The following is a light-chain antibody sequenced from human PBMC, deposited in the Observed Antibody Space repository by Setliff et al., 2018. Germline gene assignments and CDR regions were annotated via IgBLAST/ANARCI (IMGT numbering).Light chain of an antibody. Sequence: QSALTQPRSVSGSPGQSVTISCTGTSSDVGTYNYVSWYQQHPGKVPKPMIYDVSKRPSGVPDRCSASKSGNTASLTISGLQAEDEADYYCCSYAGSYTLVFGGGTKVTVL. J-gene: IGLJ2*01. CDR1: SSDVGTYNY. CDR3: CSYAGSYTLV. V-gene: IGLV2-11*01. CDR2: DVS.